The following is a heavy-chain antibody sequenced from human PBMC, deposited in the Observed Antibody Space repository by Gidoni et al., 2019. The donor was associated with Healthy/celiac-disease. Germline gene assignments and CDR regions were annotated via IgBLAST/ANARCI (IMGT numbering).Heavy chain of an antibody. CDR1: GFTFRSYS. CDR2: ISSSSSYI. CDR3: ARDGYNLELGYYFDY. J-gene: IGHJ4*02. Sequence: EVQLVESGGGLVKPGGSLRLSCAASGFTFRSYSMNWVRQAPGKGLEWVTSISSSSSYIYYADSVKGRFTISRDNAKNSLYLQMNSLRAEDTAVYYCARDGYNLELGYYFDYWGQGTLVTVSS. V-gene: IGHV3-21*01. D-gene: IGHD5-12*01.